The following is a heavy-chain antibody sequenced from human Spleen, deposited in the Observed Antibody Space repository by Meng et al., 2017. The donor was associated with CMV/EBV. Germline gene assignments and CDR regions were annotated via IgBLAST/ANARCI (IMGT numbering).Heavy chain of an antibody. Sequence: SETLSLTCAVYGGSFSGYYWSWIRQPPGKGLEWIGEINHSGSTNYNPSLKSRVTISVDTSKNQFSLKLSSVTTADTAVYYCARHTSGYSSSWYYYYYGMDVWGQGTTVTVSS. CDR3: ARHTSGYSSSWYYYYYGMDV. CDR1: GGSFSGYY. D-gene: IGHD6-13*01. CDR2: INHSGST. V-gene: IGHV4-34*01. J-gene: IGHJ6*02.